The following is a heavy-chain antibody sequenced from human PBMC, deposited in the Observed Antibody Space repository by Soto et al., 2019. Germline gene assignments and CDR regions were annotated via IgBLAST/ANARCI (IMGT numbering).Heavy chain of an antibody. V-gene: IGHV4-59*08. D-gene: IGHD2-21*01. CDR3: ARLTSRQIPNNYHWYIQV. CDR2: IHYSGST. CDR1: GVSINNYY. Sequence: SETLSLSCTVSGVSINNYYWSWIRQPPGKGLEWIGYIHYSGSTNYNPSLESRVTISVDTSKNHFSLNLSSVTAADTAVYYCARLTSRQIPNNYHWYIQVWGKGSTVTVS. J-gene: IGHJ6*03.